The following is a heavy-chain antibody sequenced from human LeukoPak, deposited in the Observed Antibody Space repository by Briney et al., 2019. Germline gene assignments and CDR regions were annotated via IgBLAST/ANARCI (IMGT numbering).Heavy chain of an antibody. CDR3: ARVGSAAYGANPYYYYYMGV. V-gene: IGHV4-34*01. J-gene: IGHJ6*03. CDR2: INHSGTT. CDR1: VESFSGFY. D-gene: IGHD4/OR15-4a*01. Sequence: SETLSLTCAVYVESFSGFYWSWIRQSPGKGLEWIGEINHSGTTSYSPSLQSRVTISADTSKNQFSLNLTSVTAADTAVYYCARVGSAAYGANPYYYYYMGVWGKGTTVTVSS.